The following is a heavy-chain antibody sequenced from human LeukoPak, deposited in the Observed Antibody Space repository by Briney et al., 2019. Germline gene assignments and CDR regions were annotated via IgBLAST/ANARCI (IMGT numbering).Heavy chain of an antibody. Sequence: SETLSLTCAVSGGSISSGGSSWSWIRQPPGKGLEWIGYIYHSGSTYYNPSLKSRVTISVDRSKNQFSLKLSSVTAADTAVYYCARVRITFGGVDYWGQGTLVTVSS. V-gene: IGHV4-30-2*01. CDR3: ARVRITFGGVDY. J-gene: IGHJ4*02. CDR1: GGSISSGGSS. CDR2: IYHSGST. D-gene: IGHD3-16*01.